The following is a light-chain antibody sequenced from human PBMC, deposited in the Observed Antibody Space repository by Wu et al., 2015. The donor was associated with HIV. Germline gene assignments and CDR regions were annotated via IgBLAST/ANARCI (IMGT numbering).Light chain of an antibody. Sequence: EIVMTQSPATLSVSPGERATLSCRASQSVSSNLAWYQQKPGQAPRLFIYGASTRATGIPARFSGSGSGTEFTLTISSLQSEDFAIYYCQQYNNWPPGTFGQGPRWKSN. J-gene: IGKJ1*01. V-gene: IGKV3-15*01. CDR2: GAS. CDR3: QQYNNWPPGT. CDR1: QSVSSN.